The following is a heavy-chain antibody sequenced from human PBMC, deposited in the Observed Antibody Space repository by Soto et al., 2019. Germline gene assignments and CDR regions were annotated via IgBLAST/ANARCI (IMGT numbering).Heavy chain of an antibody. CDR2: IYYRGST. V-gene: IGHV4-59*11. CDR3: ARDGREASGMDV. CDR1: GVSISSHY. J-gene: IGHJ6*02. Sequence: SLPCTVSGVSISSHYWIWVRQAPGKGLEWIGHIYYRGSTTYNPSLRSRSTISVDTSNNQFSLKLNSVTTADTAVYYCARDGREASGMDVWGQGTKVTVSS. D-gene: IGHD1-26*01.